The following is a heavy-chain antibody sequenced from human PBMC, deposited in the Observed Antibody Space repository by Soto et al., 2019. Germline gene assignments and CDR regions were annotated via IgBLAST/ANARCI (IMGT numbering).Heavy chain of an antibody. CDR1: GYTFTSYA. V-gene: IGHV1-3*01. Sequence: QVQLVQSGAEVKKPGASVKVSCKASGYTFTSYAMHWVRQAPGQRLEWMGWINAGNGNTKYSQKFQGRVTITRDTSASSAYMELSSLRSEDTAVYYCAYSGYDYVEYYYYYYMDVWGKGTTVTVS. J-gene: IGHJ6*03. D-gene: IGHD5-12*01. CDR3: AYSGYDYVEYYYYYYMDV. CDR2: INAGNGNT.